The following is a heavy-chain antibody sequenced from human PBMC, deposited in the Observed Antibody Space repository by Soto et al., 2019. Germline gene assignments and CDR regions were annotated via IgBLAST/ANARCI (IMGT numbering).Heavy chain of an antibody. Sequence: GGSLRLSCAASGFNFSDYYMSWIRQAPGKGLEWVSYISSRSSFINYADSVKGRFTISRDNAKNSLYLQMNSLRAEDTAVYYCLSGTYTYGGYWGQGTLVTVSS. V-gene: IGHV3-11*06. CDR2: ISSRSSFI. CDR3: LSGTYTYGGY. CDR1: GFNFSDYY. D-gene: IGHD5-18*01. J-gene: IGHJ4*02.